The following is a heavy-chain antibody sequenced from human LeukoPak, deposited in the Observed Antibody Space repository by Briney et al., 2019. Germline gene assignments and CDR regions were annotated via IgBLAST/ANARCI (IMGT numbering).Heavy chain of an antibody. CDR2: INHSGST. CDR3: ARALSLDY. Sequence: SETLSLTCAVYGGSFSGYYWSWIRQPPGKGLEWIGEINHSGSTNYNPSLKSRVTISVDTSKNQFSLKLSSVTAADTAVYYCARALSLDYWGQGTLVTASS. CDR1: GGSFSGYY. J-gene: IGHJ4*02. V-gene: IGHV4-34*01.